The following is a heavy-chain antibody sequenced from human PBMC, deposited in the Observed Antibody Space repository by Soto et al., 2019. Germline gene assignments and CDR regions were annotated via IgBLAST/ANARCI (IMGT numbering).Heavy chain of an antibody. J-gene: IGHJ6*02. Sequence: SETLSLTCTVSGGSVSSGSYYRSWIRQPPGKGLEWIGYIYYSGSTNYNPPLKSRVTISVDTSKNQFSLKLSSVTAADTAVYYCARDHNYDFWSGYYSNYYYGMDVWGQGTTVTVSS. D-gene: IGHD3-3*01. CDR3: ARDHNYDFWSGYYSNYYYGMDV. CDR2: IYYSGST. V-gene: IGHV4-61*01. CDR1: GGSVSSGSYY.